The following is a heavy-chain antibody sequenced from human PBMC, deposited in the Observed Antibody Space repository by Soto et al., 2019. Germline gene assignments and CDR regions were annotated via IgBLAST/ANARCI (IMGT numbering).Heavy chain of an antibody. V-gene: IGHV1-69*02. CDR2: INPILSMS. CDR1: GDTFTFYS. CDR3: ASSYGSGYRDFDY. D-gene: IGHD3-10*01. J-gene: IGHJ4*02. Sequence: QVPLVQSGAEVKKPGSSVRVSCKASGDTFTFYSINWVRQAPGLGLEWMGRINPILSMSNYAQRFQGRVTMTADKSTSTAYMELSSLRSEDTAMYYCASSYGSGYRDFDYWGQGALVTVSS.